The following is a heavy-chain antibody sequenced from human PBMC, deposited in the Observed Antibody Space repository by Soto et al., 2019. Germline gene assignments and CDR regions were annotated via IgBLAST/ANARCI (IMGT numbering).Heavy chain of an antibody. J-gene: IGHJ6*03. CDR2: MNPNSGNT. V-gene: IGHV1-8*01. CDR1: GYTFTSYD. Sequence: GASVKVSCKASGYTFTSYDINWVRQATGQGLEWMGWMNPNSGNTGYAQKFQGRVTMTRNTSISTAYMELSSLRSEDTAVYYYARGRRERFLEWLQLQNPSYYYYYMDVWGKGTTVTVSS. D-gene: IGHD3-3*01. CDR3: ARGRRERFLEWLQLQNPSYYYYYMDV.